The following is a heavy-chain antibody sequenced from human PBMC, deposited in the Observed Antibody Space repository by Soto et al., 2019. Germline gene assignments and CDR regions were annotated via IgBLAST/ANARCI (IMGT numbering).Heavy chain of an antibody. Sequence: PSETLSLTCTVSGCSISSGCYYWSWIRQHPGKGLEWVGYIYYSGGTYYNPALKRRVTISVDTTKNQFSLKLSSVTAAETAVYYCARAVEPDDWNDVNRFDPWGQGTLVTVSS. CDR1: GCSISSGCYY. CDR3: ARAVEPDDWNDVNRFDP. D-gene: IGHD1-1*01. V-gene: IGHV4-31*03. CDR2: IYYSGGT. J-gene: IGHJ5*02.